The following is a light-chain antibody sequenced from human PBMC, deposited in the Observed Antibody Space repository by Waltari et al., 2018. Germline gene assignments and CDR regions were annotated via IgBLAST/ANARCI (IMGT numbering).Light chain of an antibody. Sequence: EIVLTQSPGTLSLSPGERATLSCRASQSVSSSYLAWYQQKPGQAPRLLIYGATSRATGIPDRFSGSGSETDFTITISRLVPEDFAVYYCQQYGSSPQTFGQGTKVEIK. CDR3: QQYGSSPQT. J-gene: IGKJ1*01. V-gene: IGKV3-20*01. CDR2: GAT. CDR1: QSVSSSY.